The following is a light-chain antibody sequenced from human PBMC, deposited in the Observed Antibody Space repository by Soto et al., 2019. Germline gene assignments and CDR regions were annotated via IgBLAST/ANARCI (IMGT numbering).Light chain of an antibody. J-gene: IGLJ2*01. V-gene: IGLV1-51*02. CDR1: NSNIGDNH. Sequence: QSVLTQPPSVSGAPGQKATISCSGSNSNIGDNHVSWYQKVPGAAPKVLIFENNKRPSGIPDRFSGSKSGTSATLAITGLQTGDEADYYCGSWDSSLSAVVFGGGTKLTVL. CDR3: GSWDSSLSAVV. CDR2: ENN.